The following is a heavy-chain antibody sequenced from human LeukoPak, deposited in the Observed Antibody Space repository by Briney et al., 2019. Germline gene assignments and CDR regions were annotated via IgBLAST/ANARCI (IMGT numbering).Heavy chain of an antibody. CDR1: GFTFSSYA. Sequence: GGSLRLSCAASGFTFSSYAMHWVRQGPGKGLEWLAIISYDGRNTHYADSVKGRFTISRDNPKNTLHLQMNSLRAENTAVYYCAKLGFDSSGSNTLFDYWGQGTQVTVSS. D-gene: IGHD3-22*01. V-gene: IGHV3-30*18. CDR3: AKLGFDSSGSNTLFDY. CDR2: ISYDGRNT. J-gene: IGHJ4*02.